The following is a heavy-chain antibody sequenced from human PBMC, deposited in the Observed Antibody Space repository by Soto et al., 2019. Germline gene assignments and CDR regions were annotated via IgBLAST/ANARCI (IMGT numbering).Heavy chain of an antibody. CDR2: IQYSGIT. J-gene: IGHJ6*03. CDR1: GASIKSSDYY. Sequence: QLQLRESGPGLVKPSETLSLTCSVSGASIKSSDYYWGWIRQPPGKGLEWIGRIQYSGITYHIQSLKSRVTIPVDLSKNQLSLNLTSVTAADTATYFCASPFYFGSGGRFFYMDVWGRGTTVAVSS. D-gene: IGHD3-10*01. V-gene: IGHV4-39*01. CDR3: ASPFYFGSGGRFFYMDV.